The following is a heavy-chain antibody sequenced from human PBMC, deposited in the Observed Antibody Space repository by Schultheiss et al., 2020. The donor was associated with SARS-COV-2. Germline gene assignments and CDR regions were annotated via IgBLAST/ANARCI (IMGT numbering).Heavy chain of an antibody. CDR2: MYTSGNT. CDR1: GGSISSYY. V-gene: IGHV4-4*07. J-gene: IGHJ5*02. Sequence: SETLSLTCIVSGGSISSYYLNWIRQSAGKGLEWIGRMYTSGNTNYNPSLKSRVTMSVDLSNNQFSLKLNSVTAADTAVYYCARDQIHWFDPWGQGTLVTVSS. CDR3: ARDQIHWFDP.